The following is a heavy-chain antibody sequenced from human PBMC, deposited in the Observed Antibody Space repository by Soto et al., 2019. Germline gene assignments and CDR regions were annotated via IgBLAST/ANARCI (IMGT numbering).Heavy chain of an antibody. V-gene: IGHV2-5*02. CDR1: GFSLSTHTVG. D-gene: IGHD4-4*01. CDR3: AYMVPCNYRGYNFEF. Sequence: QITLKESGPTLVKPTQTLTLTCTFSGFSLSTHTVGVAWIRQPPGKALEWLALIYWDEDKRYSPSLKSRLTIIHDVPKILMVLTITHMNPVDTTTYYCAYMVPCNYRGYNFEFWGQGILVTVSS. J-gene: IGHJ4*02. CDR2: IYWDEDK.